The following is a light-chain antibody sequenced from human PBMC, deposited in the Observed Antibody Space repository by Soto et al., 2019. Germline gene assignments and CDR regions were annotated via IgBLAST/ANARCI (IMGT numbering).Light chain of an antibody. J-gene: IGLJ3*02. CDR1: SSDVGGYNY. Sequence: QAVVTQPASVSGSXGXXXXISCTGTSSDVGGYNYVSWYQQHPGKAPKLMIYEVSNRPSGVSNRFSGSKSGNTASLTISGLQAEDEADYYCSSYTSSSTLVFGGGTKVTVL. CDR2: EVS. CDR3: SSYTSSSTLV. V-gene: IGLV2-14*01.